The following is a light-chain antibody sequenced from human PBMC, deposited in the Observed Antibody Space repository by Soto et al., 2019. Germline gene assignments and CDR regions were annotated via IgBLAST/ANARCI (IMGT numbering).Light chain of an antibody. J-gene: IGKJ1*01. V-gene: IGKV3-20*01. CDR1: QRVSHNY. CDR2: GAS. CDR3: QQYGSSGT. Sequence: VLTQSPRTLSLSPGERPPLSCRGSQRVSHNYLAWYEQNPGQAPRPLIYGASNRATGIPDRFSGSGSGTDFTLTISRLEPEDFAVYYCQQYGSSGTFGQGTKVDIK.